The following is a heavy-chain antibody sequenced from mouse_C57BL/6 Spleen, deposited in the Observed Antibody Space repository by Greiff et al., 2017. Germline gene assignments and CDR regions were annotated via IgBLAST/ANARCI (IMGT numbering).Heavy chain of an antibody. J-gene: IGHJ4*01. CDR3: ARATVVATKDYAMDY. CDR1: GYTFTSYW. CDR2: INPSSGYT. Sequence: VQLQESGAELAKPGASVKLSCKASGYTFTSYWMHWVKQRPGQGLEWIGYINPSSGYTKYNQKFKDKATLTADKSSRTAYMQLSSLTYEDSAVYYWARATVVATKDYAMDYWGKGTSVTVSS. V-gene: IGHV1-7*01. D-gene: IGHD1-1*01.